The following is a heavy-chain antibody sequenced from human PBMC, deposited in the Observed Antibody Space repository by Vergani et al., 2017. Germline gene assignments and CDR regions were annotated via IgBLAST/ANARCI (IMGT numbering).Heavy chain of an antibody. CDR2: ISYDGSNK. Sequence: QVQLVESGGGVVQPGRSLRLSCAASGFTFSSYAMHWVRQAPGKGLEWVAVISYDGSNKYYADSEKGRFTISRDNSKNTLYLQMNSLRAEDTAVYYCARVSRENDGDYPYFDYWGQGTLVTVSS. D-gene: IGHD4-17*01. J-gene: IGHJ4*02. CDR1: GFTFSSYA. CDR3: ARVSRENDGDYPYFDY. V-gene: IGHV3-30-3*01.